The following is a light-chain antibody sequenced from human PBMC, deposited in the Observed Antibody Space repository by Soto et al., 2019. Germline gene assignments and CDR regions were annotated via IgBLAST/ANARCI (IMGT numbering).Light chain of an antibody. V-gene: IGKV3-15*01. CDR2: AAS. CDR3: QQYTEWPPWT. J-gene: IGKJ1*01. Sequence: EIIMTQSPATLSASPGERASLSCRASQSVSSNLAWYQQKPGQAPRLLIYAASTRATGISTRFSGSGSGTEFTLTISSLQSEDFAIYYCQQYTEWPPWTFGPGTKV. CDR1: QSVSSN.